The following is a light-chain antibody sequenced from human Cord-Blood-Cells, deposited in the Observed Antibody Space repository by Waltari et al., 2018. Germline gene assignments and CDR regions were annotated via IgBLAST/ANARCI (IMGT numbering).Light chain of an antibody. CDR1: SSDVGGYNY. CDR2: DVS. V-gene: IGLV2-14*01. CDR3: SSYTSSSTLV. Sequence: QSALTQPASVSGSPGPSITIYCPGTSSDVGGYNYVSWYHQHPGKAPKLMIYDVSHRPSGVSNRFSGSKSGKTASLTISGRQAEDEADYYCSSYTSSSTLVFGTGTKVTVL. J-gene: IGLJ1*01.